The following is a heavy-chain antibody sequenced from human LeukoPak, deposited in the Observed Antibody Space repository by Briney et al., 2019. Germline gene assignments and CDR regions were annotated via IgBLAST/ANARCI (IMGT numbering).Heavy chain of an antibody. CDR2: FDPEEAKM. D-gene: IGHD3-3*01. J-gene: IGHJ4*02. Sequence: SVSVSCKVSGNSLSELSIQWVRQAPGKGLECLGGFDPEEAKMVYAQNFQGRVTMTEDTSTQTAYMELSGLTSDDTAVYYCTTRSGDFWSGFVNWGQGTLVTVSS. CDR1: GNSLSELS. V-gene: IGHV1-24*01. CDR3: TTRSGDFWSGFVN.